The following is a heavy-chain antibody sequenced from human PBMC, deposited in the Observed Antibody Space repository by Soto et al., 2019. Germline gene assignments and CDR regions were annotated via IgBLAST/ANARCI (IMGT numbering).Heavy chain of an antibody. J-gene: IGHJ6*02. CDR2: IYSGGST. Sequence: LRLSCAASWFTVSSNYMSWVRQAPGKGLEWVSVIYSGGSTYYADSVRGRFTISRDNSKNTLYLQMKSLRAEDTAVYYCARDPPATRHGMDVWGQGTTVTVSS. CDR3: ARDPPATRHGMDV. CDR1: WFTVSSNY. V-gene: IGHV3-53*01.